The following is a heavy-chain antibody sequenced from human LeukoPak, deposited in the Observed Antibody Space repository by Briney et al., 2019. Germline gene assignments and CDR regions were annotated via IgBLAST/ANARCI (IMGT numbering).Heavy chain of an antibody. CDR3: ARAPGFAGGDDYYYMDV. CDR2: ISAYNGNT. J-gene: IGHJ6*03. V-gene: IGHV1-18*01. CDR1: GYTFTSYG. Sequence: ASVKVSCKASGYTFTSYGISWVRQAPGQGLEWMGWISAYNGNTNYAQKLQGRVTMTTDTSTSTAYMELRSLRSDDTAVYYCARAPGFAGGDDYYYMDVWGKGTTVTVSS. D-gene: IGHD3-10*01.